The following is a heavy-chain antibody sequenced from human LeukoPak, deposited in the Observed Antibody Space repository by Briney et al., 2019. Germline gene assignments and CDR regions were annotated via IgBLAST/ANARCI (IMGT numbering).Heavy chain of an antibody. Sequence: GGSLRLSCVGSGFTFNSYSMNWVRQAPGKGLEWLSYISSSSSTIYYADSVKGRFTISRDNSKNTLYLQMNSLRVEDTAVYYCAKDFYRDITARIDYWGQGTLVTVSS. CDR3: AKDFYRDITARIDY. CDR1: GFTFNSYS. D-gene: IGHD3-3*01. J-gene: IGHJ4*02. V-gene: IGHV3-48*01. CDR2: ISSSSSTI.